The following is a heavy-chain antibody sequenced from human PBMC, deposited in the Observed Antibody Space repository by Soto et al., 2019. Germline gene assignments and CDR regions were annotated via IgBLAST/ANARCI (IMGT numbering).Heavy chain of an antibody. CDR3: ARGDDFCSGYQPFDY. J-gene: IGHJ4*02. D-gene: IGHD3-3*01. CDR2: IGTAGDT. V-gene: IGHV3-13*01. Sequence: PGGSLRLSCAASGFTFSSYDMHWVRQATGKGLEWVSAIGTAGDTYYPGSVKGRFTISRENAKNSLYLQMNSLRAEDTAVYYCARGDDFCSGYQPFDYWGQGTLVTVSS. CDR1: GFTFSSYD.